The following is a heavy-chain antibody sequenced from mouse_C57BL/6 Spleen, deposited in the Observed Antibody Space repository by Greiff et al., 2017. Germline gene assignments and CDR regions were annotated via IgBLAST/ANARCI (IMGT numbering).Heavy chain of an antibody. V-gene: IGHV3-6*01. CDR3: ARDDYERLDY. D-gene: IGHD2-4*01. Sequence: EVKLQESGPGLVKPSQSLSLTCSVTGYSITSGYYWNWIRQFPGNKLEWMGYISYDGSNNYNPSLKNRISITRDTSKNQFFLKLNSVTTEDTATYYCARDDYERLDYWGQGTTLTVSS. J-gene: IGHJ2*01. CDR1: GYSITSGYY. CDR2: ISYDGSN.